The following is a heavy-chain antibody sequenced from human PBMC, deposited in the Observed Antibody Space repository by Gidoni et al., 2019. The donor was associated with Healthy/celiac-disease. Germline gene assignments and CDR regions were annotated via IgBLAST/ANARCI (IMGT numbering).Heavy chain of an antibody. J-gene: IGHJ4*02. Sequence: QLQLQESGPGLVKPSETLSLTCNVSGGSISSSIYYLGWIRQPPGKWLEWIGSIYYSWSTYYNPSLKSRVTISVDTSKNQFSLKLSSVTAADTAVYYCARQAVAGIIVFDYWGQGTLVTVSS. D-gene: IGHD6-19*01. CDR1: GGSISSSIYY. CDR2: IYYSWST. V-gene: IGHV4-39*01. CDR3: ARQAVAGIIVFDY.